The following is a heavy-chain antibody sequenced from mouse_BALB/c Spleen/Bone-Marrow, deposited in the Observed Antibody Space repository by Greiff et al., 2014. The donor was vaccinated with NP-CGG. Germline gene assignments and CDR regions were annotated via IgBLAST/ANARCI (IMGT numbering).Heavy chain of an antibody. J-gene: IGHJ4*01. CDR3: ARSGSSGYHYYAMDY. CDR1: GDSITSGY. Sequence: EVQLQESGPSLVKPSQTLSLTCSVTGDSITSGYWNWIRKFPGNKLEYMGYISYSGSTYYNPSLKSRISITRDTSKNLYYLQLNSVTTKDTATYYCARSGSSGYHYYAMDYWGQGTSVTVPS. CDR2: ISYSGST. D-gene: IGHD3-1*01. V-gene: IGHV3-8*02.